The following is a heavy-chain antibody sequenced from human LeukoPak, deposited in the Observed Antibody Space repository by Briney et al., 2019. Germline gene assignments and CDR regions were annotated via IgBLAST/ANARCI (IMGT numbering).Heavy chain of an antibody. CDR3: AKDLLSSSSYYYYYMDV. CDR1: GFTFSSYA. V-gene: IGHV3-30*04. J-gene: IGHJ6*03. D-gene: IGHD6-6*01. CDR2: ISYDGSNK. Sequence: GGSLRLSCAASGFTFSSYAMHWVRQAPGKGLEWVAVISYDGSNKYYADSVKGRFTISRDNSKNTLYLQMNSLRAEDTAVYYCAKDLLSSSSYYYYYMDVWGKGTTVTVSS.